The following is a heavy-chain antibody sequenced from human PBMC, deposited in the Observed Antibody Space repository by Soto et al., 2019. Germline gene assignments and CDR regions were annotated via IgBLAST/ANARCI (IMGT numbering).Heavy chain of an antibody. CDR1: GFTFSSYG. CDR2: IWYDGSNK. D-gene: IGHD4-4*01. Sequence: QVQLVESGGGVVQPGRSLRLSCAASGFTFSSYGMHWVRQAPGKGLEWVAVIWYDGSNKYYADSVKGRFTISRDNSKNTLYLQMNSLRAEDTAVYYCARDLSNYPHNYYYYGMDVWGQGTTVTVSS. CDR3: ARDLSNYPHNYYYYGMDV. V-gene: IGHV3-33*01. J-gene: IGHJ6*02.